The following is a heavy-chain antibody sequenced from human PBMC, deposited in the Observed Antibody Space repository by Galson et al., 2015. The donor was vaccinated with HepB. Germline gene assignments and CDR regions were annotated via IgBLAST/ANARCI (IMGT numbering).Heavy chain of an antibody. D-gene: IGHD5-24*01. J-gene: IGHJ4*02. CDR3: ARVEMATIGVYYFGY. CDR1: GFTFSSYS. CDR2: ISGSSSYI. Sequence: SLRLSCAASGFTFSSYSMNWVRQAPGKGLEWVSSISGSSSYIYYADSVKGRFTISRDNAKDSLYLQMNSLRAEDTAVYYCARVEMATIGVYYFGYWGQGTLVTVSS. V-gene: IGHV3-21*01.